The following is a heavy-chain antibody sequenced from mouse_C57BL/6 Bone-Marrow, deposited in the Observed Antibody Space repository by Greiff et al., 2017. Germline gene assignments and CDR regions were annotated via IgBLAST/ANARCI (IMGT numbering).Heavy chain of an antibody. V-gene: IGHV1-58*01. D-gene: IGHD1-1*01. Sequence: VHVKQSGAELVRPGSSVKMSCKTSGYTFTSYGINWVKQRPGQGLEWIGYIYIGNGYTEYNEKFKGKATLTSDTSSSTAYMQLSSLTSEDSAIYFCARTRITTVVATGNFDVWGTGTTVTVSS. CDR3: ARTRITTVVATGNFDV. J-gene: IGHJ1*03. CDR2: IYIGNGYT. CDR1: GYTFTSYG.